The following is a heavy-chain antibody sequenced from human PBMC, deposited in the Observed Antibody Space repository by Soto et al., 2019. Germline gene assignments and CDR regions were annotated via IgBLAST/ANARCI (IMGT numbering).Heavy chain of an antibody. CDR3: ASGGDYGRFDY. D-gene: IGHD3-10*01. V-gene: IGHV4-59*01. J-gene: IGHJ4*02. CDR2: IYYSGST. CDR1: GASLSSDY. Sequence: SDTLFLTCSVSGASLSSDYWSWIRQPPGKGLEWIGYIYYSGSTNYNPSLKSRVTISINTSKNQFSLNLSSVTAADTAVYYCASGGDYGRFDYWGQGTLDTVSS.